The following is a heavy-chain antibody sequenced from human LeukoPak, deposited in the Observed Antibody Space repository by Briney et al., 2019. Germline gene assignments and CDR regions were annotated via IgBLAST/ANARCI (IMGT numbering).Heavy chain of an antibody. D-gene: IGHD3-16*01. J-gene: IGHJ4*02. CDR1: GFMFSSYS. Sequence: GGSLRLFCAASGFMFSSYSMNWVRQAPGKGLEWVSSISSTGTYIYYADSVKGRFTISRDKAKSSLYLQMSSLRAEDTAVYYCAREGRKLCFDYWGPGTLVTVSS. CDR3: AREGRKLCFDY. CDR2: ISSTGTYI. V-gene: IGHV3-21*01.